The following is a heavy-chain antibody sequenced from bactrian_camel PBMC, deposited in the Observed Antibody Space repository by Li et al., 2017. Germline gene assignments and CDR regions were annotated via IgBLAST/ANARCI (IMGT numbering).Heavy chain of an antibody. V-gene: IGHV3-2*01. CDR1: GFIFSSRY. J-gene: IGHJ4*01. D-gene: IGHD5*01. CDR2: IYSDGSAT. Sequence: QVQLVESGGGLVQPGGSLTLSCAASGFIFSSRYMSWVRQAPGKGLEWVSSIYSDGSATWYADSAKGRFTISRDNANNTVYLQMNSLKSEDTALYFCATLPHELWVGSAVGQGTQVTVS.